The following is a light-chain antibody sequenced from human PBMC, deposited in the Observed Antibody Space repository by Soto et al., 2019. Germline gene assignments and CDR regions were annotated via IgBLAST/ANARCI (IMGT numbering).Light chain of an antibody. V-gene: IGLV1-44*01. Sequence: QSVLTQPPSASGTPGQRVTISCSGSSSNIGSNTVNWYQQLPGTAPKPLIYSNNQRPSGVPDRFSGSKSGTSASLAISGLQSEDGADYYCAAWDDSLNAHYVFGTGTKVTVL. CDR2: SNN. J-gene: IGLJ1*01. CDR1: SSNIGSNT. CDR3: AAWDDSLNAHYV.